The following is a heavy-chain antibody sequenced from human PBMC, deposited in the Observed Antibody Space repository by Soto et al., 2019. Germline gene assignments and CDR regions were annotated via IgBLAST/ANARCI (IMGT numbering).Heavy chain of an antibody. CDR3: ARAMVRGVMSYYYYGMDV. V-gene: IGHV1-69*01. Sequence: QVQLVQSGAEVKKPGSSVKVSCKASGGTFSSYAISWVRQAPGQGLEWMGGIIPIFGTANYAQKFQGRVTITADESTSTAYMELSSLRSEHTAVYYCARAMVRGVMSYYYYGMDVWGQGTTVTVSS. CDR1: GGTFSSYA. J-gene: IGHJ6*02. CDR2: IIPIFGTA. D-gene: IGHD3-10*01.